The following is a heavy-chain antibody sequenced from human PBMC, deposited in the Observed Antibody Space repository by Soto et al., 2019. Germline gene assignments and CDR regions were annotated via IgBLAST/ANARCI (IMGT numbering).Heavy chain of an antibody. Sequence: QVQLVQSGAEVKKPGSSVRVSCQASGGTFTTYTITWVRQAPGQGLEWMGRLTPILDLAKYAQKFQGRLTNTTDASKNTAFMELNNLSFDDPPVYYCATEKWLVDWSQETLVSV. CDR1: GGTFTTYT. J-gene: IGHJ4*02. V-gene: IGHV1-69*02. CDR2: LTPILDLA. D-gene: IGHD3-22*01. CDR3: ATEKWLVD.